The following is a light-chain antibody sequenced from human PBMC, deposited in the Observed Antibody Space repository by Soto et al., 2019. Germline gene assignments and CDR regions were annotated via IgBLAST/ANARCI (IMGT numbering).Light chain of an antibody. CDR2: DAS. Sequence: EIVLTQSPATLSLSPGERATLSCGASQSVSSSYLAWYQQKPGLAPVLLIYDASSRATGIPDRFSGSGSGTDFTLTISRLEPEDFAVYYCQQYGSSLPTFGQGTKVEIK. V-gene: IGKV3D-20*01. CDR3: QQYGSSLPT. CDR1: QSVSSSY. J-gene: IGKJ1*01.